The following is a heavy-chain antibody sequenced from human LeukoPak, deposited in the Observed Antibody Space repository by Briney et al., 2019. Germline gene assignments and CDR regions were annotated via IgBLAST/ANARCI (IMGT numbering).Heavy chain of an antibody. D-gene: IGHD3-22*01. CDR1: GGSINSFY. V-gene: IGHV4-59*01. CDR3: ARGAYDRSTYMVY. CDR2: IYYSGST. Sequence: PSETLSLTCTVSGGSINSFYWTWIRQPPGKGLEWIGYIYYSGSTNYNPSLRSRVTISVDTSKNQFSLKLSSVSAADTAVYYCARGAYDRSTYMVYWGQGTLVTVSS. J-gene: IGHJ1*01.